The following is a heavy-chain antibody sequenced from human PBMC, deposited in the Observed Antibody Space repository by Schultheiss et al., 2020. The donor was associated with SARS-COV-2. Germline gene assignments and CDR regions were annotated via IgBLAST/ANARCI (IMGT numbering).Heavy chain of an antibody. V-gene: IGHV3-23*01. CDR2: ISGSGGST. J-gene: IGHJ4*02. CDR1: GFTVSSYA. Sequence: GGSLRLSCAASGFTVSSYAMHWVRQAPGKGLEWVSAISGSGGSTYYADSVKGRFTISRDNSKNTLYLQMNSLRAEDTAVYYCAKQWDIVVVPAAITFDYWGQGTLVTVSS. CDR3: AKQWDIVVVPAAITFDY. D-gene: IGHD2-2*01.